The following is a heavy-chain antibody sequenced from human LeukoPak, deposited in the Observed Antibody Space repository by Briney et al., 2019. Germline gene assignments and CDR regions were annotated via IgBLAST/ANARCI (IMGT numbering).Heavy chain of an antibody. J-gene: IGHJ4*02. D-gene: IGHD2-21*01. V-gene: IGHV1-46*01. CDR2: INPSGGST. CDR1: GYTFTSYY. CDR3: AREGEVIVTDNLFY. Sequence: ASVKVSCKASGYTFTSYYMHWVRQAPGQGLEWMGIINPSGGSTTYAQMFQGRVTMTRDTSTRTVYMELSSLRSEDTAAYYCAREGEVIVTDNLFYWGQGTLVTVSS.